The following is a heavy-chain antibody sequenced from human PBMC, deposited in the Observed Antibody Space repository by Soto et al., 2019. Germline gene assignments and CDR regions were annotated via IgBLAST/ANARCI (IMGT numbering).Heavy chain of an antibody. Sequence: PSETLSLTCTVSGGSISSGGYYWSWIRQHPGKGLEWIGYIYYSGSTYYNPSLKSRVTISVDTSKSQFSLKLSSVTAADTAVYYCARVSLANISLWGQGTLVTVSS. V-gene: IGHV4-31*03. CDR2: IYYSGST. D-gene: IGHD6-6*01. CDR1: GGSISSGGYY. CDR3: ARVSLANISL. J-gene: IGHJ4*02.